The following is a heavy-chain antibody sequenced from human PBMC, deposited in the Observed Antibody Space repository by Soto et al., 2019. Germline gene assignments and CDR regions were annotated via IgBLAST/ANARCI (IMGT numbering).Heavy chain of an antibody. CDR3: AREDSIIIPAVSDF. J-gene: IGHJ4*02. Sequence: GGSLRLSCTVSGFPFNNYGINWVRQAPGKGLEWVSSVSKSDYTYYSDSVKGLFTISRDNAKNSVSLQMNTLRVEDTAVYYCAREDSIIIPAVSDFWGQGTLVTVSS. CDR1: GFPFNNYG. V-gene: IGHV3-21*01. CDR2: VSKSDYT. D-gene: IGHD2-2*01.